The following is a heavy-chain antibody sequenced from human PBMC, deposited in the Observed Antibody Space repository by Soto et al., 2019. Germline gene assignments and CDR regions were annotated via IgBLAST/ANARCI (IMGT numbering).Heavy chain of an antibody. CDR2: ISGSGGRA. D-gene: IGHD3-22*01. V-gene: IGHV3-23*01. Sequence: SLRLSCAASGFTFSSYAMSWVRQAPGKGLEWVSTISGSGGRAFYADSVKGRFTISRDTSKNTLYLQMNSLRAEDTAVYYCAKDRRVTYYYDSSGYSRFDYWGQGTLVTVSS. CDR1: GFTFSSYA. J-gene: IGHJ4*02. CDR3: AKDRRVTYYYDSSGYSRFDY.